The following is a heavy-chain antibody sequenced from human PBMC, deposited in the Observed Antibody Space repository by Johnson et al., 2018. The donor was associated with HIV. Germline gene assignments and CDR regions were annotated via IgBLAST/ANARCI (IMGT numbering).Heavy chain of an antibody. J-gene: IGHJ3*02. D-gene: IGHD3-16*01. CDR2: IKQDGSEK. V-gene: IGHV3-7*05. CDR3: ARMGGRSRWAFDI. Sequence: MLLVESGGGLVQPGGSLRLSCAASGFTFSSYWMSWVRQAPGKGLEWVANIKQDGSEKYYVDSVKGRFTISRDNAKNSLYLQMNSLRAEDTAVYYCARMGGRSRWAFDIWGQGTMVTVSS. CDR1: GFTFSSYW.